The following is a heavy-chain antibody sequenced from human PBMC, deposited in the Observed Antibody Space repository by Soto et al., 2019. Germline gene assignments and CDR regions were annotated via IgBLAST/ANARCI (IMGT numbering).Heavy chain of an antibody. CDR1: GGSISSGGYY. D-gene: IGHD2-2*01. J-gene: IGHJ4*02. Sequence: SETLSLTCTVSGGSISSGGYYWSWIRQHPGKGLEWIGYIYYSGSTYYNPSLKSRVTISVDASKNQFSLKLSSVTAADTAVYYCASGSTSPFDYWGQGTLVTVSS. CDR2: IYYSGST. V-gene: IGHV4-31*03. CDR3: ASGSTSPFDY.